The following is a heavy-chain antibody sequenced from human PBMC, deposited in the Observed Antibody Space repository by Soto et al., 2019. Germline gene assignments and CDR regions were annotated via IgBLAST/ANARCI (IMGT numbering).Heavy chain of an antibody. CDR2: ITRSGDNT. CDR3: VPRKGDPFT. CDR1: GFTFSNYA. Sequence: GGSLRLSCAASGFTFSNYAVTWVRQAPGKGLEWVSSITRSGDNTYYADSVKGRFTISRDNSKNTLSLQMNSLRVEDSAVYYCVPRKGDPFTWGPGTLVTVSS. V-gene: IGHV3-23*01. J-gene: IGHJ4*02. D-gene: IGHD3-16*01.